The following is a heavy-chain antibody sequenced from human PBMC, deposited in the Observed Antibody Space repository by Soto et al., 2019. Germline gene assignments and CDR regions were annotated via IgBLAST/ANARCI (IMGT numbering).Heavy chain of an antibody. J-gene: IGHJ5*02. D-gene: IGHD3-16*02. Sequence: ASVKVSCKASGYTFTSYAMHWVRQAPGQRLEWMGWINAGNGNTKYSQKFQGRVTITRDTSASTAYMELSSLRSEDTAVYYCARVQYDYVWGSYRSNWFDPWGQGTLVTVSS. CDR3: ARVQYDYVWGSYRSNWFDP. V-gene: IGHV1-3*01. CDR1: GYTFTSYA. CDR2: INAGNGNT.